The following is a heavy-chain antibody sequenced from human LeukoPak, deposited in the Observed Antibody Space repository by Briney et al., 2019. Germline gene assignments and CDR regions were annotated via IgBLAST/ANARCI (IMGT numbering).Heavy chain of an antibody. CDR3: AKPGCSSTSCYSSVWDYYYYGMDV. V-gene: IGHV3-23*01. Sequence: GGSLRLSCATSGFTFSSYAMSWVRQAPGKGLEWVSAISGSGGSTYYADSVKGRFTISRDNSKNTLYLQMNSLRAEDTAVYYCAKPGCSSTSCYSSVWDYYYYGMDVWGQGTTVTVSS. CDR1: GFTFSSYA. D-gene: IGHD2-2*01. J-gene: IGHJ6*02. CDR2: ISGSGGST.